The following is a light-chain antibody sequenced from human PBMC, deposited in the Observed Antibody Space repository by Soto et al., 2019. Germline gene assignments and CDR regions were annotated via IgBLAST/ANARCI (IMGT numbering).Light chain of an antibody. CDR2: DAS. CDR3: QQYDTLPPMYT. V-gene: IGKV1-33*01. CDR1: QDIRNH. Sequence: DVQVTQSPSSLSASVGDRVTITCQASQDIRNHLNWYQQKSGKAPQLLIYDASNLERGVPSRFSGSGSGTHFSFTISGLQAEDIGTYYCQQYDTLPPMYTFGQGTQLEIK. J-gene: IGKJ2*01.